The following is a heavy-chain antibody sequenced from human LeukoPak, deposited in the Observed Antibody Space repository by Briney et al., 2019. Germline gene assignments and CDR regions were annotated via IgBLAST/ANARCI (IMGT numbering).Heavy chain of an antibody. Sequence: SVKVSCKASGGTFSSYAISWVRQAPGQGLEWMGGMIPIFGPANYAQKFHCRVTITADESTSTAYMELSSLRSEDTAVYYCARDVGYCSGGSCYQFDYWGQGTLVSVSS. V-gene: IGHV1-69*01. D-gene: IGHD2-15*01. CDR2: MIPIFGPA. CDR1: GGTFSSYA. CDR3: ARDVGYCSGGSCYQFDY. J-gene: IGHJ4*02.